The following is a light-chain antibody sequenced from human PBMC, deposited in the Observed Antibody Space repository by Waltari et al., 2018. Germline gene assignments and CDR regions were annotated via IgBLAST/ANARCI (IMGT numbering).Light chain of an antibody. CDR2: KAS. CDR1: QSISSW. Sequence: DIQMTQSPSTLSASVGDRVTITCRASQSISSWLAWYQHKPGEAPKFLIYKASTLESGVPARFSGSGSGTEFTLTISSLQPDDFATYYCQQYDTYPLTFGPGTKVEIK. J-gene: IGKJ3*01. CDR3: QQYDTYPLT. V-gene: IGKV1-5*03.